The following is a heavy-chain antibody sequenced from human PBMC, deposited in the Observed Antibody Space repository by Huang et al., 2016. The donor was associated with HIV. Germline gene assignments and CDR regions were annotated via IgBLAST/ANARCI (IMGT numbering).Heavy chain of an antibody. J-gene: IGHJ6*02. CDR3: ARVRCSSTSCYGMDV. V-gene: IGHV1-46*01. D-gene: IGHD2-2*01. Sequence: QVQLVQSGAEVKKPGASVKVSCKASGYTFTSYYMHGVRQARGQGLEWSGIINHSGGSTSYEQKFQGRVTMTRDTSTSTVYMELSSLRSEDTAVYYCARVRCSSTSCYGMDVWGQGTTVTVSS. CDR1: GYTFTSYY. CDR2: INHSGGST.